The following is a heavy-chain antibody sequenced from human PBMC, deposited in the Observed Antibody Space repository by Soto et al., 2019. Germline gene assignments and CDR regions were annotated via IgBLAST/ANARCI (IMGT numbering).Heavy chain of an antibody. Sequence: PGGSLRLSCAASGFTFSGSAMHWVRQASGKGLEWVGRIRSKANSYATAYAASVKGRFTISRDDSKNTAYLQMNSLKTEDTAVYYCTRQPYNWKYYYGMDVWGQGTTVTVSS. CDR3: TRQPYNWKYYYGMDV. V-gene: IGHV3-73*01. D-gene: IGHD1-20*01. J-gene: IGHJ6*02. CDR1: GFTFSGSA. CDR2: IRSKANSYAT.